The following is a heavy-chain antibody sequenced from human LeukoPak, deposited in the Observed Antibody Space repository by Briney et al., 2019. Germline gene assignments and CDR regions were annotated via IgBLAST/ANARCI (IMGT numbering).Heavy chain of an antibody. CDR2: IYYSGST. CDR1: GGSISSSSYY. Sequence: PSETLSLTCTVSGGSISSSSYYWGWIRQPPGKGLEWIGSIYYSGSTYYNPSLKSRVTLSVDTSKNQFSLKLSSVTAADTAVYYCARQRGIAARTFDYWGQGTLVTVSS. CDR3: ARQRGIAARTFDY. D-gene: IGHD6-6*01. V-gene: IGHV4-39*01. J-gene: IGHJ4*02.